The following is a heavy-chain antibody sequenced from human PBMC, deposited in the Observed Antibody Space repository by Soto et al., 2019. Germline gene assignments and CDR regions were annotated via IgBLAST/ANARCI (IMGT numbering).Heavy chain of an antibody. J-gene: IGHJ4*02. CDR3: TRKSDYGDYAPFDY. D-gene: IGHD4-17*01. V-gene: IGHV3-73*02. CDR1: GFTFSGSA. Sequence: EVQLVESGGGLVQPGGSLKLSCAASGFTFSGSAMHWVRQASGKGLEWVGRIRSKANSYATAYAASVKGRFTISRDDSKNTAYLQMNSLKTEDTAVYYCTRKSDYGDYAPFDYWGQGTLVTISS. CDR2: IRSKANSYAT.